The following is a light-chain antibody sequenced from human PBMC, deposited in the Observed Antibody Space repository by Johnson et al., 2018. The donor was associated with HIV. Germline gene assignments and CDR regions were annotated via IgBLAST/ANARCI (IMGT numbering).Light chain of an antibody. CDR3: GTWDTSLSAGGV. CDR2: EDN. J-gene: IGLJ1*01. CDR1: SSNIENNY. Sequence: QSVLTQPPSVSAAPGQKVTISCSGSSSNIENNYVSWYQQLPGTATKLLIYEDNRRPSGTPDRFSGSKSGTSATLGITGLQTGDEADYYCGTWDTSLSAGGVFGSGTKVTVL. V-gene: IGLV1-51*02.